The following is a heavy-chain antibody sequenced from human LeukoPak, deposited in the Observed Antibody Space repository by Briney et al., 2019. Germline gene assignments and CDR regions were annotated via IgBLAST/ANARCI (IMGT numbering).Heavy chain of an antibody. Sequence: ASVKVSCKVSGYTLTELSMHWVRQAPGKGLEWMGGFDPEDGETIYAQKFQGRVTMTEDTSTDTAYMELSSLRSEDTAVYYCATDPLGKASSSHTAMAHYWGQGTLVTVSS. V-gene: IGHV1-24*01. D-gene: IGHD5-18*01. CDR1: GYTLTELS. CDR2: FDPEDGET. J-gene: IGHJ4*02. CDR3: ATDPLGKASSSHTAMAHY.